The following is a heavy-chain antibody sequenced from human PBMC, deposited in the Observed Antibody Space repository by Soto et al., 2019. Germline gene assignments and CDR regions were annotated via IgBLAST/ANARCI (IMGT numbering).Heavy chain of an antibody. D-gene: IGHD6-6*01. CDR1: GGTITSGRSS. CDR3: VRESVASGPNYFDT. J-gene: IGHJ5*02. CDR2: IYHSGST. Sequence: SETLSLTCSVSGGTITSGRSSWNWIRQSPGKGLEWIAYIYHSGSTYYNPSLKSRVTISVDRSENQFSLKLTSVTAADTAVYYCVRESVASGPNYFDTWGPGTLVTSPQ. V-gene: IGHV4-30-2*06.